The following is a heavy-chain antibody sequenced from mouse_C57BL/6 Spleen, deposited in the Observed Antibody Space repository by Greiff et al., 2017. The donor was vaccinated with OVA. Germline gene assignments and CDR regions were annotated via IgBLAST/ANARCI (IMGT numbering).Heavy chain of an antibody. CDR2: IYPGDGDT. D-gene: IGHD4-1*01. CDR1: GYAFSSYW. Sequence: VQLQQSGAELVKPGASVKISCKASGYAFSSYWMNWVKQRPGKGLECIGQIYPGDGDTNYNGKFKGKATLTADKSSSTAYMQLSSLTSEDSAVYFCARRELKLGEDYWGQGTTLTVSS. J-gene: IGHJ2*01. V-gene: IGHV1-80*01. CDR3: ARRELKLGEDY.